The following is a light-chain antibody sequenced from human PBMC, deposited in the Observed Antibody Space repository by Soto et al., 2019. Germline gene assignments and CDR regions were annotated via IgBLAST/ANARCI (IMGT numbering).Light chain of an antibody. CDR1: QSISSW. V-gene: IGKV1-5*01. CDR3: QQYNSYSPWT. J-gene: IGKJ1*01. Sequence: DIQMPQSPSALSASVGDGVTITCRASQSISSWLAWYQQKPGKAPKLLIYDASSLESGVPSRFSGSGSGTEFTLTISSLQPDDFATYYCQQYNSYSPWTFGQGTKVDIK. CDR2: DAS.